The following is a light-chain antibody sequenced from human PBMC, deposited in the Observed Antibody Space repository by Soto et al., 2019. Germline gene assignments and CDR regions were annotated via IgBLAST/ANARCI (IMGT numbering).Light chain of an antibody. V-gene: IGKV1-33*01. CDR3: QQYENLPYT. J-gene: IGKJ2*01. Sequence: DLQLTQSASSLSASVGDRVTITCQASQVTTNYLNWYQQKPGKAPKLLIYDISTLEIGVPSRFSGSGSGTDFTFTISGLQPEDIATYFCQQYENLPYTFGQGTKLEI. CDR1: QVTTNY. CDR2: DIS.